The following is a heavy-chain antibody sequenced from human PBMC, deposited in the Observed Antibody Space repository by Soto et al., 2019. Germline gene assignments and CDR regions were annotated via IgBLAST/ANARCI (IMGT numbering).Heavy chain of an antibody. CDR1: GYTFTGYY. CDR2: INPNSGGT. D-gene: IGHD3-10*01. Sequence: QVQLVQSGAEVKKPGASVKVSCKASGYTFTGYYMHWVRQAPGQGLGWMGWINPNSGGTNYAQKFQGMVTMTRDSSISTSYMELSRLRSDDTAVYYCARGITMVRRVITYYYYGMDVWRQGTTVTVSS. V-gene: IGHV1-2*02. CDR3: ARGITMVRRVITYYYYGMDV. J-gene: IGHJ6*02.